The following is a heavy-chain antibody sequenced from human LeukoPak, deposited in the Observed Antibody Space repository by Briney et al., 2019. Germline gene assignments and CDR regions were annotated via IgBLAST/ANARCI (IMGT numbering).Heavy chain of an antibody. CDR2: IFYSGST. J-gene: IGHJ5*02. V-gene: IGHV4-39*01. D-gene: IGHD3-10*01. CDR3: ATHRTGDRELIITYNWFDP. CDR1: GVSISSPIYY. Sequence: PSETLSLTCTVSGVSISSPIYYWGWIRQPPGKGLEWIGGIFYSGSTYYNPSLKSRVTISVDTSENQFSLKLSSVTAADTAVYYCATHRTGDRELIITYNWFDPWGQGTLVTVSS.